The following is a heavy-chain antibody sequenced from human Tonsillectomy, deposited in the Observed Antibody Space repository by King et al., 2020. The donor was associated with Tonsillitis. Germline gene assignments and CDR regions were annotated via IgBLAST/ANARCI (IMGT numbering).Heavy chain of an antibody. CDR3: AKDLGGGAVDY. CDR2: ISYDGSNK. J-gene: IGHJ4*02. CDR1: GFTFSSYG. D-gene: IGHD3-16*01. V-gene: IGHV3-30*18. Sequence: VQLVESGGGVVQPGRSLRLSCAASGFTFSSYGMHWVRQAPGKGLEWVAVISYDGSNKYYADSVKGRLTISRDNSKNTLYLQMNSLRAEDTAVYYCAKDLGGGAVDYWGQGTLVTVSS.